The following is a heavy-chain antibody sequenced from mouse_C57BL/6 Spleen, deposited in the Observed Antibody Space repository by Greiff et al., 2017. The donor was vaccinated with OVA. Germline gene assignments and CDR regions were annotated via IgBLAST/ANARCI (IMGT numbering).Heavy chain of an antibody. J-gene: IGHJ4*01. CDR1: GYTFTSYW. Sequence: VQLQQSGAELVRPGSSVKLSCKASGYTFTSYWMHWVKQRPIQGLEWIGNIDPSDSETHYNQKFKDKATLTVDKSSSTAYMQLSSLTSEDSAVYYCARSRENYYGSSYVGYAMDYWGQGTSVTVSS. V-gene: IGHV1-52*01. CDR2: IDPSDSET. D-gene: IGHD1-1*01. CDR3: ARSRENYYGSSYVGYAMDY.